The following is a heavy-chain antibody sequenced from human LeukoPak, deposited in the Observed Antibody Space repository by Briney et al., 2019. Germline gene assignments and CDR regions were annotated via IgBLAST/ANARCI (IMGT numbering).Heavy chain of an antibody. CDR2: INPSGGST. Sequence: ASVNVSCKASGYTFTSYYMHWVRQAPGQGLEWMGIINPSGGSTSYAQKFQGRVTMTRDTFTSTVYIELSSLRSEDTAVYYCARDRYRPHYYFDYWGQGTLVTVSS. CDR1: GYTFTSYY. V-gene: IGHV1-46*01. CDR3: ARDRYRPHYYFDY. J-gene: IGHJ4*02. D-gene: IGHD1-1*01.